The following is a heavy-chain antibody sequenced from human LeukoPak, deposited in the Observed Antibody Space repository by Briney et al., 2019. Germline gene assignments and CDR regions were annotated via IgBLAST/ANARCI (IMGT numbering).Heavy chain of an antibody. Sequence: PSETLSLTCTVSGASISSSRYYWGWIRQPPGKGLEWIGSISYSGTTYYNPSLKSRVTISVDTSRNQFSLKLSSVTAADTAVYYCARHAWELLSGFYYWGQGTLVTVSS. CDR1: GASISSSRYY. D-gene: IGHD1-26*01. CDR2: ISYSGTT. V-gene: IGHV4-39*01. J-gene: IGHJ4*02. CDR3: ARHAWELLSGFYY.